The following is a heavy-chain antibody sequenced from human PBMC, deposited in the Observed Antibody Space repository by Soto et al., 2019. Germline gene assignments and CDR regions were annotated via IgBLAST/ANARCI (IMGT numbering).Heavy chain of an antibody. CDR3: ARESTVAGTDNWFDS. Sequence: PSETLSLTCTVSGAFISGYYWSWIWQPAGKGLEWIGRIYASGNTKYSPSLRSRATMSVDTSNKQFSLKLNSVTAADTAVYYCARESTVAGTDNWFDSWGQGTLVTVSS. J-gene: IGHJ5*01. D-gene: IGHD6-13*01. CDR2: IYASGNT. V-gene: IGHV4-4*07. CDR1: GAFISGYY.